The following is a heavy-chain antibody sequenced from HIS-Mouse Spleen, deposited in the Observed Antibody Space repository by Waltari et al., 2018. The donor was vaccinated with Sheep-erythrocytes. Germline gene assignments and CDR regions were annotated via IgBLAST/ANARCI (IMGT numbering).Heavy chain of an antibody. V-gene: IGHV3-13*01. CDR1: GFTFSSYD. Sequence: EVQLVESGGGLVQPGGSLRLSCAASGFTFSSYDMHGVRQATGKGLEWVSAIGTAGDTYYPGSVKGRFTISRENAKNSLYLQMNSLRAGDTAVYYCARGIANWDAFDIWGQGTTVTVSS. CDR3: ARGIANWDAFDI. CDR2: IGTAGDT. D-gene: IGHD7-27*01. J-gene: IGHJ3*02.